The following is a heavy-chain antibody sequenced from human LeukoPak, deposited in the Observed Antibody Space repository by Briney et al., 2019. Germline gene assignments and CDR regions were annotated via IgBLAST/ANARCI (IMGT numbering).Heavy chain of an antibody. Sequence: ASVTVSCKVSGYTLTELSIHWVRLAPGERLEWMGGFDPEDGETIYAQKFQGRVTMTEDTSTYTANMELSSLRSDDTAVYYCATGGTYYYGNTTYHTFDYWGQGTLLTVSS. CDR3: ATGGTYYYGNTTYHTFDY. CDR2: FDPEDGET. D-gene: IGHD3-10*01. J-gene: IGHJ4*02. CDR1: GYTLTELS. V-gene: IGHV1-24*01.